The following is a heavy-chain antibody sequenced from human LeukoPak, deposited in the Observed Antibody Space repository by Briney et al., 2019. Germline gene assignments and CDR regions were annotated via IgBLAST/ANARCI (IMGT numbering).Heavy chain of an antibody. Sequence: PGGSLRLSCAASGFTFSSYSMNWVRQAPGKGLEWVSSISSSSSYIYYADSVKGRFTISRDNAKNSLYLQMNSLRAEDTAVYYCARDAYCTNGVCYTRFDYWGQGTLVTVSS. CDR2: ISSSSSYI. CDR1: GFTFSSYS. CDR3: ARDAYCTNGVCYTRFDY. D-gene: IGHD2-8*01. J-gene: IGHJ4*02. V-gene: IGHV3-21*01.